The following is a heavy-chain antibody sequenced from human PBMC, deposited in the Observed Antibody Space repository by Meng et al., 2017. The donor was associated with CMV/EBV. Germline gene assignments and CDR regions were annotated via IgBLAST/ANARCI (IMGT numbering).Heavy chain of an antibody. D-gene: IGHD3-22*01. CDR2: IIPIFGTA. Sequence: SVKVSCKASGGTFSSYAISWVRQAPGQGLEWMGGIIPIFGTANYAQKFQGRVTITTDESTSTAYMELSSLRSEDTAVYYCARAVTTYDNSGSYFDHWGQGTLVTVSS. CDR1: GGTFSSYA. J-gene: IGHJ4*02. CDR3: ARAVTTYDNSGSYFDH. V-gene: IGHV1-69*05.